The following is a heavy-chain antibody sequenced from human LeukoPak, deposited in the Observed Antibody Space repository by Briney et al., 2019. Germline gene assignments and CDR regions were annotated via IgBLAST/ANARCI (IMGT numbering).Heavy chain of an antibody. V-gene: IGHV3-21*01. CDR3: AREGDAYYYDSSGYYTDY. CDR2: IISSSSYM. J-gene: IGHJ4*02. D-gene: IGHD3-22*01. CDR1: GFTFSSYR. Sequence: GGCLRLSCAAPGFTFSSYRINWVRQGPGKGLEWGSSIISSSSYMYYANSLKGRFTISSVNAKNSQYLQMNSLRAEDTAVYYCAREGDAYYYDSSGYYTDYWGQGTLVTVSS.